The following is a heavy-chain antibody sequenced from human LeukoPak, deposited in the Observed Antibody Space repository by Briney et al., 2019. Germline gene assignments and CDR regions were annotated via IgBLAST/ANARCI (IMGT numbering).Heavy chain of an antibody. V-gene: IGHV3-30-3*01. Sequence: GRSLRLSCAASGFTFGSYPMHWVRQAPGKGLEWVAVISYDGSNKYYADSVKGRFTISRDNDYCARDEEGYGDLAYYYYYGMDVWGQGTTVTVSS. D-gene: IGHD4-17*01. CDR1: GFTFGSYP. CDR3: V. J-gene: IGHJ6*02. CDR2: ISYDGSNK.